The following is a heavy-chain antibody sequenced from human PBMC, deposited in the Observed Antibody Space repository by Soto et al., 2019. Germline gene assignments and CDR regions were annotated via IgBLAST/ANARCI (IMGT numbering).Heavy chain of an antibody. D-gene: IGHD3-22*01. Sequence: LSLTCTVSCGPTSSSIYYCGCTRQPPGKGLEWIGSIYYTGSTYYNPSLKSRVTISLDTFKNQISLKLSSVTAADTAVFYCARHEYYYYSSGYYPYCFDYWGQGTLVTVSS. J-gene: IGHJ4*02. CDR1: CGPTSSSIYY. CDR2: IYYTGST. V-gene: IGHV4-39*01. CDR3: ARHEYYYYSSGYYPYCFDY.